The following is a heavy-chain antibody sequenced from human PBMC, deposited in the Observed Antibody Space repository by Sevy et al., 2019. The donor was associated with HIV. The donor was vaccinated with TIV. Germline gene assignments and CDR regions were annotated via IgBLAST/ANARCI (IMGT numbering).Heavy chain of an antibody. CDR2: INHSGST. Sequence: SETLSLTCAVYGGSFSGYYWSWIRQPPGKGLEWIGEINHSGSTNYNPSLKSRVTISVDTSKNQFSLKLSSVTAADTAVYYCAGMSGGSADYYYYGMHVWGQGTTVTVSS. CDR3: AGMSGGSADYYYYGMHV. V-gene: IGHV4-34*01. J-gene: IGHJ6*02. D-gene: IGHD2-15*01. CDR1: GGSFSGYY.